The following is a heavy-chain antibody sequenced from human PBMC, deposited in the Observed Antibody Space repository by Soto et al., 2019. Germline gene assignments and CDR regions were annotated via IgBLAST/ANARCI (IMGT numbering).Heavy chain of an antibody. Sequence: QLQLQESGPGLVKPSETLSLTCTVSGGSISSSSYYWGWIRQPPGKGLEWIGGIYYSGSTYYNPPIKSRVTISVDTSKNQFSLKLSSVTAADTAVYYCATSYYDFWSGYYLYYFDYWGQGTLVTVSS. J-gene: IGHJ4*02. CDR1: GGSISSSSYY. CDR3: ATSYYDFWSGYYLYYFDY. V-gene: IGHV4-39*01. D-gene: IGHD3-3*01. CDR2: IYYSGST.